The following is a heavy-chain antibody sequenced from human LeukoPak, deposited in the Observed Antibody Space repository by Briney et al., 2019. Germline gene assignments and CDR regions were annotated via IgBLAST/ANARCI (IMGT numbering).Heavy chain of an antibody. CDR3: VRDRGTPGTLGVL. CDR1: GFIFSSFG. V-gene: IGHV3-30*03. CDR2: ISYDGSNK. Sequence: GGSLRLSCAGSGFIFSSFGMHWVRQAPGKGLEWVAVISYDGSNKYYADSVKGRFTISKDNSKNTLYLQMNSLGADDTAVYYCVRDRGTPGTLGVLWGQGTLVTVSS. D-gene: IGHD6-13*01. J-gene: IGHJ4*02.